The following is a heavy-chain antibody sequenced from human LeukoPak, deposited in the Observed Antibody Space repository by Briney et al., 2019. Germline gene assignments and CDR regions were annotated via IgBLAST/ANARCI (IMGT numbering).Heavy chain of an antibody. J-gene: IGHJ4*02. CDR3: ATDLHFGYCTATSCANY. D-gene: IGHD2-2*03. CDR1: GFTFISSW. Sequence: GGSLRLSCAASGFTFISSWMTWVRQAPGKGLEWVGRIRITPDGGATDYAAPVKGRFTISRDYSKNTLYLQMSSLRTEDTAVYYCATDLHFGYCTATSCANYWGQGTLVTVSS. CDR2: IRITPDGGAT. V-gene: IGHV3-15*01.